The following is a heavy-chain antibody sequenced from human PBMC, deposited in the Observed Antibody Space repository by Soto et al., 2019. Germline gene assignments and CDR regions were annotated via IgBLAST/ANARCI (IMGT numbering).Heavy chain of an antibody. Sequence: PSQTLSLTCVISGDSVSSNSAAWNWIRQSPSRGLEWLGRTYYRSRWYNDYAVSVRSRITVNADTSKNQFSLHLNSVTPEDTAVYYCARHKTSRHAFDIWGQGTMVTVSS. CDR2: TYYRSRWYN. CDR3: ARHKTSRHAFDI. V-gene: IGHV6-1*01. D-gene: IGHD4-17*01. J-gene: IGHJ3*02. CDR1: GDSVSSNSAA.